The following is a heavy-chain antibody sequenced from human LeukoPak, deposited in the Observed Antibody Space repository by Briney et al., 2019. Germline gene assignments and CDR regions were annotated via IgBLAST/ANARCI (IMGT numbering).Heavy chain of an antibody. V-gene: IGHV4-34*01. CDR2: INHSGST. Sequence: SETLSLTCAVYGGSFSGYYWSWIRQPPGKGLEWIGEINHSGSTNYNPSLKSRVTISVDTSKNQFSLKLSSVTAADTAVYYCARVGSGPNTIFGVVIITPYYYYYGMDVWGQGTTVTVSS. CDR3: ARVGSGPNTIFGVVIITPYYYYYGMDV. J-gene: IGHJ6*02. D-gene: IGHD3-3*01. CDR1: GGSFSGYY.